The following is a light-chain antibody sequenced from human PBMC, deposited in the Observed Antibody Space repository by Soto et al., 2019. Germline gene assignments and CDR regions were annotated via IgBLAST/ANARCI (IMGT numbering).Light chain of an antibody. CDR1: QSISSY. CDR3: QQSYSTPRT. V-gene: IGKV1-39*01. CDR2: AAS. Sequence: DIQMSQSLSSLSASVGDRVTNTCRASQSISSYLNWYKQKQGKAPKLLIYAASSLQSGVPSRFSGSGSGTDFTLTISSLQPEDFETYYCQQSYSTPRTFGQGTKVDIK. J-gene: IGKJ1*01.